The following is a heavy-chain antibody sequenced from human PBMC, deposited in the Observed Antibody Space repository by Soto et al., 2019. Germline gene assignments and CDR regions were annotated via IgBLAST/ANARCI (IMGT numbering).Heavy chain of an antibody. CDR3: ARDQGGWPDY. Sequence: QVQLVQSGAEVKKPGASVKVSCKASGYTFTSYAIHWVRQAPGQRLEWMGWINAGNGNTKYSQKFQDRVTNTRDTSASTANMELSSLRSEDTAVYYCARDQGGWPDYCGQGTLVTVSS. V-gene: IGHV1-3*01. CDR1: GYTFTSYA. D-gene: IGHD6-19*01. CDR2: INAGNGNT. J-gene: IGHJ4*02.